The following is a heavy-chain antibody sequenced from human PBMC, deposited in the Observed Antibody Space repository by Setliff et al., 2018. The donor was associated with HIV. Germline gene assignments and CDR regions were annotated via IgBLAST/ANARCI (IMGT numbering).Heavy chain of an antibody. J-gene: IGHJ6*03. V-gene: IGHV1-69*13. D-gene: IGHD3-22*01. CDR1: GGNFSSYP. CDR2: IIPIFGTT. CDR3: ARGRNYDSSGYGDYYYYMDV. Sequence: SVKVSCKASGGNFSSYPISWVRQAPGQGLEWMGGIIPIFGTTHYAQKFQGRVTVTADESTSTAYMQLSSLRSDDTAVYYCARGRNYDSSGYGDYYYYMDVWGKGTTVTVSS.